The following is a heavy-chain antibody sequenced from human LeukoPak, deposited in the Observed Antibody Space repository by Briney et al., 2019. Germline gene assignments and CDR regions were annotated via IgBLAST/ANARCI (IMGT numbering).Heavy chain of an antibody. CDR2: IYHSGTT. Sequence: PSETLSLTCTVSGDSMTRGGYYWSWVRQHPGKGLEWIGFIYHSGTTFYNPSLEGQAAISVDTSQNQFSPKLTSVTAADTAVYYCARAVDYRNYFDYWGQGTLVTVSS. D-gene: IGHD4-11*01. CDR3: ARAVDYRNYFDY. J-gene: IGHJ4*02. V-gene: IGHV4-31*01. CDR1: GDSMTRGGYY.